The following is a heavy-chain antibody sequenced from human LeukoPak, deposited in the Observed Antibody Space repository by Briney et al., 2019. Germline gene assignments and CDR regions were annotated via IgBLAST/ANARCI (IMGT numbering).Heavy chain of an antibody. CDR2: ISYDGSKK. J-gene: IGHJ4*02. CDR3: SYLFY. V-gene: IGHV3-30*03. Sequence: TGGSLRLSCAASGFTFSSYGMRWVRQAPGKGLEWVAVISYDGSKKYYADSVKGRFTISRDNSKNTLYLQMNSLRAEDTAVYYCSYLFYWGQGTLVTVSS. D-gene: IGHD2-21*01. CDR1: GFTFSSYG.